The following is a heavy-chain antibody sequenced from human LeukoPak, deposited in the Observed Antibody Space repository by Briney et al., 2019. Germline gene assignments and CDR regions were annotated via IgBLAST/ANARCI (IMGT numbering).Heavy chain of an antibody. Sequence: SETLSLTCTVSGGSVSSGSYYWSWIRQPPGKGLEWIGYIYNSGSTNYNPSLKSRVTISVDTSKNQFSLKLSSVTAADTAVYYCASSVWSLLSRARRKYYFDYWGQGTLVTVSS. CDR3: ASSVWSLLSRARRKYYFDY. V-gene: IGHV4-61*01. J-gene: IGHJ4*02. CDR2: IYNSGST. D-gene: IGHD1-14*01. CDR1: GGSVSSGSYY.